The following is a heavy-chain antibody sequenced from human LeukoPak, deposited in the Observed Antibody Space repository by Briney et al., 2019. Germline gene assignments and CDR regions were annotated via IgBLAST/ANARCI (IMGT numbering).Heavy chain of an antibody. CDR1: GGSISSSSYY. D-gene: IGHD3-10*01. CDR2: IYYSGST. J-gene: IGHJ4*02. CDR3: ARGGYGSGNFDY. V-gene: IGHV4-39*07. Sequence: SETLSLTCTVSGGSISSSSYYWGWIRQPPGKGLEWIGNIYYSGSTYYNPSLKSRVTISVDTSKNQFSLKLSSVTAADTAVYYCARGGYGSGNFDYWGQGTLVTVSS.